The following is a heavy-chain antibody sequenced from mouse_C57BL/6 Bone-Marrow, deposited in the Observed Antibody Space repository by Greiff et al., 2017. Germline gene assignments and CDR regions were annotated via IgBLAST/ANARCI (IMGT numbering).Heavy chain of an antibody. CDR1: GFTFSSYG. V-gene: IGHV5-6*01. CDR2: ISSGGSYT. D-gene: IGHD2-1*01. CDR3: ARSTIYYYAMDY. J-gene: IGHJ4*01. Sequence: EVKLVESGGDLVKPGGSLKLSCAASGFTFSSYGMSWVRQTPDKRLEWVATISSGGSYTYYPASVKGRFTISRDHAKNTLYLQMSSLKSEDTAMYYCARSTIYYYAMDYWGQGTSVTVSS.